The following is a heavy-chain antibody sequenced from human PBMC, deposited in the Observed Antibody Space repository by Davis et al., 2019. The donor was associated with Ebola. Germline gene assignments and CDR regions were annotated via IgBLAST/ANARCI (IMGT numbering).Heavy chain of an antibody. Sequence: GGSLRLSCAASGFTFSSHGMHWVRQAPGRGLEWVAIIGYDGGNAFYADSVKGRFTISRDNSRSTLFLQMNSLRVDDTAVYYCARGDDFWRSRPFDYWGQGMLVTVSS. CDR3: ARGDDFWRSRPFDY. J-gene: IGHJ4*02. D-gene: IGHD3-3*01. CDR2: IGYDGGNA. CDR1: GFTFSSHG. V-gene: IGHV3-33*01.